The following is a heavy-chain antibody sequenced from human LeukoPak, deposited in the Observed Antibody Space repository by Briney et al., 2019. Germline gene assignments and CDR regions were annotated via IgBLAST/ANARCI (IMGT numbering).Heavy chain of an antibody. CDR3: ARHYYSDPFDY. CDR1: GGSISRYY. J-gene: IGHJ4*02. Sequence: SETLSLTCTVSGGSISRYYWSWIRQFPGKGLEWIGYIYYSGSTNYNPSLKSRVTISVDTSKNQFSLKLSSVTAADTAVYYCARHYYSDPFDYWGQGTLVTVSS. D-gene: IGHD4-17*01. CDR2: IYYSGST. V-gene: IGHV4-59*08.